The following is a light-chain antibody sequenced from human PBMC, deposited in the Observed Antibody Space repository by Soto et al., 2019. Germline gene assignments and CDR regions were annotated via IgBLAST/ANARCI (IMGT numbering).Light chain of an antibody. Sequence: DLQMTQSPSSLSASVGDRVTITCRASQSISRYLNWYQLKPGKAPKLLIYAASSLQSGVPSRFTGSGSGTDFTLTISSLQPEEIATYYCQQSYSSPGTFGRGTKVEIK. CDR1: QSISRY. CDR3: QQSYSSPGT. CDR2: AAS. V-gene: IGKV1-39*01. J-gene: IGKJ1*01.